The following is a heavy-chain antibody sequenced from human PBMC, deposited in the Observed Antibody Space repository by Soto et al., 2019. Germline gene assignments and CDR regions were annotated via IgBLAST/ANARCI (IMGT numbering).Heavy chain of an antibody. D-gene: IGHD2-21*02. V-gene: IGHV1-69*02. CDR1: GGTFTNYI. CDR3: AKAPTASAPFVF. J-gene: IGHJ4*02. CDR2: IIPVLKIA. Sequence: QVQLVQSGAEMKRPESSVRVSCETSGGTFTNYIFTWVRQAPGQGLEWMGWIIPVLKIAKYAQKFQGRINITADQSTDTAYLELSSLRSEDTAIYFCAKAPTASAPFVFRGQGTLVTVSS.